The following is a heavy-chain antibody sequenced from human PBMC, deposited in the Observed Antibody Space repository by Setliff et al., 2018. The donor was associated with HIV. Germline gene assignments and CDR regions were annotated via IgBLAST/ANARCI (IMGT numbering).Heavy chain of an antibody. CDR2: IYTSGIT. D-gene: IGHD3-10*01. V-gene: IGHV4-4*08. CDR3: ALGMVRGARYYYYYYMDV. CDR1: GDSISSYY. J-gene: IGHJ6*03. Sequence: SETLSLTCTVSGDSISSYYWSWIRQPPGKGLEWIGYIYTSGITDYNPSLKSRVTISADTSENQFSLKLRSVTAADTAVYYCALGMVRGARYYYYYYMDVWGKGTTVTVSS.